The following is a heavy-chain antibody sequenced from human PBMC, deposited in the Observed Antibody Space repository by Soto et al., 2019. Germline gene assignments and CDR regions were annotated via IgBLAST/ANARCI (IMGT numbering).Heavy chain of an antibody. J-gene: IGHJ3*02. D-gene: IGHD3-16*02. Sequence: GGSLRLSCAASGFTFSSYAMSWVRQAPGKGLEWVSAISGSGGSTYYADSVKGRFTISRDNSKNTLYLQMNSLRAEDTAVYYCAQGGIWGSYRYISNDAFDIWGQGTMVTV. V-gene: IGHV3-23*01. CDR1: GFTFSSYA. CDR3: AQGGIWGSYRYISNDAFDI. CDR2: ISGSGGST.